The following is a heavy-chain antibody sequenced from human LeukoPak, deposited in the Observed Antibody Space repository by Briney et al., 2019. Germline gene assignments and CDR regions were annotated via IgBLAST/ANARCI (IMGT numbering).Heavy chain of an antibody. CDR3: ASQSPYGNYFDY. Sequence: SETLSLTCTVSGGSISSGGYYWSWIRQHPGKGLEWIGYIYYSGSTYYNPSLKSRVTISVDTSKNQFSLKLSSVTAADTAVYYYASQSPYGNYFDYWGQGTLVTVSS. V-gene: IGHV4-31*03. D-gene: IGHD4-17*01. J-gene: IGHJ4*02. CDR1: GGSISSGGYY. CDR2: IYYSGST.